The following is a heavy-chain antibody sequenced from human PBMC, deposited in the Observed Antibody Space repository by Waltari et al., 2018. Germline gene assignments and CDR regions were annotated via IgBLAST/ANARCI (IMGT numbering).Heavy chain of an antibody. Sequence: QMLMVESGGGVVQPGGSLRLSCVASGITFSSYPMHWVRQTPGHGLEWVATISSDVHTDHYADSVRGRFTVSRDNSKSTFYLEMNSLRPEDSAVFYCARGSAHFRSAYYGYWGQGTLVTVSS. CDR3: ARGSAHFRSAYYGY. CDR2: ISSDVHTD. V-gene: IGHV3-30-3*01. J-gene: IGHJ4*02. D-gene: IGHD3-3*02. CDR1: GITFSSYP.